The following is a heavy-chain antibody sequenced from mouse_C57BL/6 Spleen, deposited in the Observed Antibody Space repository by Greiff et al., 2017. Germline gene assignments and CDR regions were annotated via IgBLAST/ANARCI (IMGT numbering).Heavy chain of an antibody. CDR3: ARRTVVPYFEY. J-gene: IGHJ2*01. D-gene: IGHD1-1*01. Sequence: QVQLQQPGAELVKPGASVKLSCKASGYTFTSYWMQWVKQRPGQGLEWIGEIDPSDSYTNYNQKFKGKATLTVDTSSSTAYMQLSSLTSEDSAVYYCARRTVVPYFEYWGQGTTLTVSS. CDR1: GYTFTSYW. CDR2: IDPSDSYT. V-gene: IGHV1-50*01.